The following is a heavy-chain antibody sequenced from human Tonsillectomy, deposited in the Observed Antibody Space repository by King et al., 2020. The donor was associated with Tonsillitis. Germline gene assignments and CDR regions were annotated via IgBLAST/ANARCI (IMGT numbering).Heavy chain of an antibody. CDR3: ATAPQDNDMNGFFYDT. D-gene: IGHD2/OR15-2a*01. V-gene: IGHV1-46*01. CDR1: GNTLIYNE. CDR2: INPRGGGR. J-gene: IGHJ4*02. Sequence: QLLQSGAEVKRPGASVKISCKAFGNTLIYNELHWVRQAPGQGLEWMGMINPRGGGRMSAQKFQGRVAMTGDASASTVYMELSSLSSGDTAVYYCATAPQDNDMNGFFYDTWGQGTLVTVSS.